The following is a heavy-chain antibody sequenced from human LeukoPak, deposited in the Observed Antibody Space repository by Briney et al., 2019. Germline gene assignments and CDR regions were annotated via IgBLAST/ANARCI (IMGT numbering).Heavy chain of an antibody. CDR2: ISSSSSYI. V-gene: IGHV3-21*01. J-gene: IGHJ3*02. Sequence: GGSLRLSCAASGFTFRAYQMSWVRQVPGKGLEWVSSISSSSSYIYCADSVKGRFTISRDNAKNSLYLQMNSLRAEDTAVYYCARDASYGDYDSNDAFDIWGQGTMVTVSS. D-gene: IGHD4-17*01. CDR1: GFTFRAYQ. CDR3: ARDASYGDYDSNDAFDI.